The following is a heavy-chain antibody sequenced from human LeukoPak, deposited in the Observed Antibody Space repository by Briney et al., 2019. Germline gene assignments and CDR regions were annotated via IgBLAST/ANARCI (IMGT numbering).Heavy chain of an antibody. CDR3: AREGGVTMIVVVFDY. D-gene: IGHD3-22*01. CDR2: INPNSGGT. V-gene: IGHV1-2*02. Sequence: GASVKVSCKASGYTFTVYYMHWVRQAPGQGLEWMGWINPNSGGTNYAQKFQGRVTMTRDTSISTAYMELSRLRSDDTAVYYCAREGGVTMIVVVFDYWGQGTLVTVSS. J-gene: IGHJ4*02. CDR1: GYTFTVYY.